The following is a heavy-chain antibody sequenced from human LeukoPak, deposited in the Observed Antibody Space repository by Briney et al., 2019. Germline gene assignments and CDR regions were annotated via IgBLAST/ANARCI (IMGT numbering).Heavy chain of an antibody. V-gene: IGHV3-15*01. J-gene: IGHJ4*02. CDR3: TTVRIVAVPAAIPGNY. CDR1: GFTFSNAW. CDR2: IKSKTDGGTT. Sequence: GGSLRLSCAASGFTFSNAWMSWVRQAPGKGLEWVDRIKSKTDGGTTDYAAPVKGRFTILRDDSKNTLYLQMNSLKTEDTAVYYCTTVRIVAVPAAIPGNYWGQGTLVTVSS. D-gene: IGHD2-2*02.